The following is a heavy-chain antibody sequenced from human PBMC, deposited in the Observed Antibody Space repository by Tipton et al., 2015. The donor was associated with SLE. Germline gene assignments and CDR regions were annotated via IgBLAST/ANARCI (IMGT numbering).Heavy chain of an antibody. CDR1: GGSIRSGGYY. J-gene: IGHJ4*02. Sequence: TLSLTCTVSGGSIRSGGYYWGWIRQPPGKGLEWIGSIYYSGSTNYNPPLKSRVTMSLDTPKNQFSLKLNSVTAADTAVYYCARGPYGAAASYDYWGQGTLVTVSS. V-gene: IGHV4-39*07. CDR3: ARGPYGAAASYDY. D-gene: IGHD6-13*01. CDR2: IYYSGST.